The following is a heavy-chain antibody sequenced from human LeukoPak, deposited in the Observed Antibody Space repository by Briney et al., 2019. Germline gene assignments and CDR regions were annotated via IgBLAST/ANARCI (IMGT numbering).Heavy chain of an antibody. V-gene: IGHV1-46*01. CDR2: INPSGGST. Sequence: ASVKVSCKASGYTFTSYYMHWVRQAPGQGLEWLGIINPSGGSTSYAQKFQGRVTMTRDTSTSTVYMELSSLRSEDTAVYYCARDRSGLGFDYWGQGTLVTVSS. CDR3: ARDRSGLGFDY. CDR1: GYTFTSYY. D-gene: IGHD3/OR15-3a*01. J-gene: IGHJ4*02.